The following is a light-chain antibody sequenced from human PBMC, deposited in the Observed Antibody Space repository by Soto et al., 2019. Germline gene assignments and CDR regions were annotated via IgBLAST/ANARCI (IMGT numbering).Light chain of an antibody. CDR3: TSFTTSYTYTTLL. CDR1: SSDVGGYNY. V-gene: IGLV2-14*01. Sequence: QSALTQPASVSGSPGQSITISCTGTSSDVGGYNYVSWYQQHPGKAPKLMIYEVTNRPSGVSNRFSGSKSGNTASLTISGLQAEDEADYYCTSFTTSYTYTTLLFGGGTKLTVL. J-gene: IGLJ2*01. CDR2: EVT.